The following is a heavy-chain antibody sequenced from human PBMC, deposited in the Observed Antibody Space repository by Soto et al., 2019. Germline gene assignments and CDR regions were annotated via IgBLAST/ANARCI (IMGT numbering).Heavy chain of an antibody. Sequence: SETLSLTCAVSGGSISSGYYSWSWIRQPPGKGLEWIGEINYSGSTNYNPSLKSRVTISVDTSKNQFSLKLSSVTAADTAVYYCARDEYGYGYSDYWGQGTLVTVSS. V-gene: IGHV4-39*07. CDR2: INYSGST. CDR1: GGSISSGYYS. CDR3: ARDEYGYGYSDY. D-gene: IGHD5-18*01. J-gene: IGHJ4*02.